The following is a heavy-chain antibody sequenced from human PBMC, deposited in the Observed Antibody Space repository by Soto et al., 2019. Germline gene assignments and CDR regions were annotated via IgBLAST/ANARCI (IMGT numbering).Heavy chain of an antibody. V-gene: IGHV4-34*01. J-gene: IGHJ3*01. CDR2: INHSGRP. Sequence: QVQLQQWGAGLLKPSEPLSLTCAVSGGSLSGNYWSWIRQTPGKGLQWIAEINHSGRPIYNPSPKTRVTVSVDPSKNQFSLKVNSVPAADTAVYYCARGEVGVHYCGSTSSYWAFGVWGQGTMVAVSS. CDR3: ARGEVGVHYCGSTSSYWAFGV. D-gene: IGHD2-2*01. CDR1: GGSLSGNY.